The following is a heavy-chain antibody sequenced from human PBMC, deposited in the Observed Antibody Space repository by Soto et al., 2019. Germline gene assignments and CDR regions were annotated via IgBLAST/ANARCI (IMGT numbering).Heavy chain of an antibody. D-gene: IGHD2-15*01. V-gene: IGHV4-39*01. Sequence: QLQLQESGPGLVKPSETLSLTRTVSGGSISSSSYYWGWIRQPPGKGLEWIGSIYYSGSTYYNPSLKSRVTISVDTSKNQFSLKLSSVTAADTAVYYCAGRYCSGGSCYPGAFDIWGQGTMVTVSS. CDR1: GGSISSSSYY. CDR3: AGRYCSGGSCYPGAFDI. J-gene: IGHJ3*02. CDR2: IYYSGST.